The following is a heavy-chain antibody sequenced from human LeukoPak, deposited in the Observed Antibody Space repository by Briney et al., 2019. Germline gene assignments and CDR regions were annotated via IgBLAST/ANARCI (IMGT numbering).Heavy chain of an antibody. D-gene: IGHD2-15*01. CDR1: DDSISSNTYY. CDR2: IYYNEKS. V-gene: IGHV4-39*01. J-gene: IGHJ5*02. CDR3: ARQKVVVTHPSWFDP. Sequence: NPSETLSLTCTVSDDSISSNTYYWGWIRQPPGKGLEWIGNIYYNEKSNYNPSLRSRVTICIDTSKNQFSLKMSSVTAADTAVYYCARQKVVVTHPSWFDPWGQGTLVTVSS.